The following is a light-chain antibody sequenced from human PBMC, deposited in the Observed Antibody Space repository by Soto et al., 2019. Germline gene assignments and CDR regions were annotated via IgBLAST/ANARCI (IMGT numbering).Light chain of an antibody. Sequence: EIVLTQSPGTLSLSPGERATLSCRASQSVSSSYLGWYQQKPGQAPRLLIYAASTRATGIPERFSGSGSGTDFTLTISRLEPEDFAVYYCHQSGSSLSWTFGQGTKVEIK. J-gene: IGKJ1*01. CDR3: HQSGSSLSWT. CDR2: AAS. V-gene: IGKV3-20*01. CDR1: QSVSSSY.